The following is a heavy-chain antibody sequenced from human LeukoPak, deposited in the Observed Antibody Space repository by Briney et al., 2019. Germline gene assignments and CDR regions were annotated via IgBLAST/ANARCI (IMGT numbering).Heavy chain of an antibody. V-gene: IGHV3-21*01. J-gene: IGHJ6*02. CDR1: GFTFSSYS. CDR3: ARVQDYSDSSGYPNYYYYGMDV. Sequence: GGSLRLSCAASGFTFSSYSMNWVRQAPGKGLEWVSSISSSSSYIYYADSVKGRFTISRDNAKNSLYLQMNSLRAEDTAVYYCARVQDYSDSSGYPNYYYYGMDVWGQGTTVTVSS. D-gene: IGHD3-22*01. CDR2: ISSSSSYI.